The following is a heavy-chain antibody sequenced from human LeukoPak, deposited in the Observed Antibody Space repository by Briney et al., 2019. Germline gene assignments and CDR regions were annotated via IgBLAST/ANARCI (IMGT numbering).Heavy chain of an antibody. CDR2: ISAYNGNT. CDR3: ARDSLYGSGNTNWFDP. D-gene: IGHD3-10*01. J-gene: IGHJ5*02. CDR1: GYTFTSYG. Sequence: ASVNVSCKSSGYTFTSYGISWVRQAPGQGLEWMGWISAYNGNTNYAQKLQGRVTMTTDTSTSTPYMELRSLRSDDTAVYYCARDSLYGSGNTNWFDPWGQGPLVTVSS. V-gene: IGHV1-18*04.